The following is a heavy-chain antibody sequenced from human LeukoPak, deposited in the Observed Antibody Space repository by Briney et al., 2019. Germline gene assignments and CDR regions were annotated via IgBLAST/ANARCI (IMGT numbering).Heavy chain of an antibody. Sequence: ASVKVSCKASEYTFTGFYIHWVRQAPGQGLEWMGWINPNSGGTNYAQKFQGRVTMIRDSSISTAYMELSRLSSDDTAVYYCATARDILTTISVGGFDYWGQGTLVTVSS. J-gene: IGHJ4*02. D-gene: IGHD5-12*01. CDR2: INPNSGGT. V-gene: IGHV1-2*02. CDR3: ATARDILTTISVGGFDY. CDR1: EYTFTGFY.